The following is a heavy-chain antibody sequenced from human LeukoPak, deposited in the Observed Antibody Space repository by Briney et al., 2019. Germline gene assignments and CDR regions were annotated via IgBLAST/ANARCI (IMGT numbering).Heavy chain of an antibody. V-gene: IGHV1-2*02. J-gene: IGHJ4*02. CDR3: ANSHDPTVTTPVGY. Sequence: ASVKVSCKASGYTFTGYYMHWVRQAPGQGLEWMGWSNPNSGGTNYAQKFQGRVTMTRDTSISTAYMELSRLRSDDTAVYYCANSHDPTVTTPVGYWGQGTLVTVSS. CDR1: GYTFTGYY. CDR2: SNPNSGGT. D-gene: IGHD4-17*01.